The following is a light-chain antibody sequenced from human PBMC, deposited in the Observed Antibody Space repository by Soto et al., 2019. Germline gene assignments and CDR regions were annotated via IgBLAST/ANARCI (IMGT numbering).Light chain of an antibody. CDR1: HSVVNNY. CDR3: QQSSFSPLT. V-gene: IGKV3-20*01. CDR2: GAS. J-gene: IGKJ4*01. Sequence: EIVLTQSPGTLSLSPGERATLSCRAIHSVVNNYLAWFQQKPGQAPRLLISGASSRAAGIPGRFSGSGSGTDFTLTISRLEPEDFAVYYCQQSSFSPLTFGGGTRVEIK.